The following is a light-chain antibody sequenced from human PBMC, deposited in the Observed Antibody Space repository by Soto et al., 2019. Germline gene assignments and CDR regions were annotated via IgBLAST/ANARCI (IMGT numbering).Light chain of an antibody. Sequence: QSALTQPASVSGSPGQSITISCSGTSSDIGSYNHVAWYQQFPGKSPKLMIYAVSDRPSGVSDRFSGSKSGDTASLTVSGLQAEDEADYYCSSYTSTRTYVFGTGTKLTVL. CDR1: SSDIGSYNH. CDR3: SSYTSTRTYV. V-gene: IGLV2-14*03. J-gene: IGLJ1*01. CDR2: AVS.